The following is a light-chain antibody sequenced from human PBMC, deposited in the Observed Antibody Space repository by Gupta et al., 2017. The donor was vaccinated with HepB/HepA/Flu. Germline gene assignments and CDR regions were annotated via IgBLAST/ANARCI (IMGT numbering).Light chain of an antibody. Sequence: SVLTQPPSMSGAPGQRVTISCTGSTSNIGAVYDVHGYQHLPGPAPKLLIYVNKNRPSGVPDRFSGSKSGTSASLAITGLQAEDEADYYCQSYASSLSGSVFGGGTKLTVL. V-gene: IGLV1-40*01. J-gene: IGLJ2*01. CDR1: TSNIGAVYD. CDR2: VNK. CDR3: QSYASSLSGSV.